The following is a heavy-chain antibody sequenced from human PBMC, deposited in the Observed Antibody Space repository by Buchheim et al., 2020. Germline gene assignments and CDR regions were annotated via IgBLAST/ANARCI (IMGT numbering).Heavy chain of an antibody. CDR3: SSYGYEYYFDY. CDR2: ISYDGSNK. D-gene: IGHD5-18*01. V-gene: IGHV3-30*03. Sequence: QVQLVESGGGVVQPGRSLRLSCAASGFTFSSYGMHWVRQAPGKGLEWVAVISYDGSNKYYADSVKGRFTISRDNSKNTLYLQMNSLRAEDTAVYYCSSYGYEYYFDYWGQGTL. CDR1: GFTFSSYG. J-gene: IGHJ4*02.